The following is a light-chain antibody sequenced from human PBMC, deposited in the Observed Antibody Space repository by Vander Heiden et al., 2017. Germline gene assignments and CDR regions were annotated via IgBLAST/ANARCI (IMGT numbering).Light chain of an antibody. CDR3: QQYYRSPLT. V-gene: IGKV3-20*01. CDR2: GAS. Sequence: PGERATLSCRANQSVSSSYLAWYQQKPGQSPRLLIYGASSRAAGIPDRFSGSGSGPDFALTISRLEPEDFAVYFCQQYYRSPLTFGGGTKVEIK. J-gene: IGKJ4*01. CDR1: QSVSSSY.